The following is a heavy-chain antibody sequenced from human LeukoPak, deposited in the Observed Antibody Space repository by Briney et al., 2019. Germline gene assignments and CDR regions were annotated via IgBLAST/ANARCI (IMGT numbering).Heavy chain of an antibody. CDR1: GFTFSSFD. V-gene: IGHV3-13*01. CDR3: ARGPPRGKYYYMDV. CDR2: IETASDT. Sequence: QPGGSLRLSCAASGFTFSSFDMHWVRQPTGQGLEWVSTIETASDTYYPGSVEGRFTLSRDNAKNSLYLQMNSLTAGDTAVYYCARGPPRGKYYYMDVWGKGTTVTVSS. J-gene: IGHJ6*03. D-gene: IGHD1-1*01.